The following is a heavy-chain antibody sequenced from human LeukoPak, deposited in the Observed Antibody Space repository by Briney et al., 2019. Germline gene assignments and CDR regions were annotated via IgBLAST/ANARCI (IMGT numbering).Heavy chain of an antibody. CDR3: ATGVGATTYYYGMDV. J-gene: IGHJ6*02. D-gene: IGHD1-26*01. V-gene: IGHV1-8*01. CDR1: GYTFTGYD. Sequence: EASVKVSCKASGYTFTGYDINWVRQATGQGLEWMGWMNPNNGHTGYVQKFQGRVTMTRNTSISTAFMELSSLRSEDTAVYYCATGVGATTYYYGMDVWGQGTTVTVSS. CDR2: MNPNNGHT.